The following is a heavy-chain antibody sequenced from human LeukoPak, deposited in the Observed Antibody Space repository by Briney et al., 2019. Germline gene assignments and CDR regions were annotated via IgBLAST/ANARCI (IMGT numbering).Heavy chain of an antibody. J-gene: IGHJ6*02. Sequence: SETLSLTCAVYGGSFSGYYWSRIRQPPGKGLEWIGEINHSGSTNYNPSLKSRVTISVDTSKNQFSLKLSSVTAADTAVYYCAGGTFAPEYYYGMDVWGQGTTVTVSS. CDR1: GGSFSGYY. CDR3: AGGTFAPEYYYGMDV. V-gene: IGHV4-34*01. CDR2: INHSGST.